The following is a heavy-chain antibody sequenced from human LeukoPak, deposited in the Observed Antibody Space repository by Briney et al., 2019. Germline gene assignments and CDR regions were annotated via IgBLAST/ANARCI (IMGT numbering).Heavy chain of an antibody. CDR3: ARDSSGSYSSFDY. Sequence: GGSLRLSCAASGFTFSSYSMNWVRQAPGKGLEWVSSISSSSSSYIYYADSVKGRFTISRDNAKNSLYLQMNSLRAEDTAVYYCARDSSGSYSSFDYWGQGTLVTVSS. J-gene: IGHJ4*02. D-gene: IGHD1-26*01. CDR2: ISSSSSSYI. CDR1: GFTFSSYS. V-gene: IGHV3-21*01.